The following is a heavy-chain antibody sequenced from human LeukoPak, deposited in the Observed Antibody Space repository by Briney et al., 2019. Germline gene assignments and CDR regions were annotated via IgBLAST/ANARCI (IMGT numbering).Heavy chain of an antibody. CDR3: GRRGDNWFAP. CDR2: IYPGDSNT. CDR1: EYSFTDYW. V-gene: IGHV5-51*01. J-gene: IGHJ5*02. D-gene: IGHD3-3*01. Sequence: GESLKISCKASEYSFTDYWIGWVRQMPGKGLEWMGIIYPGDSNTRYSPSFLGQVTISADKSITTAYLQWSSLKASDTAMYYCGRRGDNWFAPWGQGTLVTVSS.